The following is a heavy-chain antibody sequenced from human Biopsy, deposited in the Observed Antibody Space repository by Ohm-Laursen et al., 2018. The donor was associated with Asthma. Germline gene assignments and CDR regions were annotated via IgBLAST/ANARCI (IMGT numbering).Heavy chain of an antibody. J-gene: IGHJ6*02. CDR2: ISVYNGNT. CDR3: ARAVDYSHYYGIDV. CDR1: GYTFNSAG. V-gene: IGHV1-18*01. Sequence: GATVKISCKASGYTFNSAGITWVRQAPGQGLERMGWISVYNGNTKVAQKLQDRVTVITDTSTSTAYMELRSLRSDDTAVYFCARAVDYSHYYGIDVWGQGTTVTVS. D-gene: IGHD3-10*01.